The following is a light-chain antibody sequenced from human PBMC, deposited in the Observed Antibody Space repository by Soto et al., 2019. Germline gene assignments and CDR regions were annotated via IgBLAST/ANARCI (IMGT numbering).Light chain of an antibody. CDR1: SSDVGGYNY. CDR2: DNN. J-gene: IGLJ2*01. Sequence: QSVLTQPASVSGSPGQSITISCTGTSSDVGGYNYVSWYQQLPGTAPKLLIYDNNKRPSGIPDRFSGSKSGTSATLGITGLQTGDEADYYCGTWDSSLSAGDVVFGGGSKVTVL. CDR3: GTWDSSLSAGDVV. V-gene: IGLV1-51*01.